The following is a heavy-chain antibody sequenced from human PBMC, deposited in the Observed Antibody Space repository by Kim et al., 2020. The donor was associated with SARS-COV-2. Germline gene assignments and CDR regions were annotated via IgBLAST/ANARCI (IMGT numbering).Heavy chain of an antibody. Sequence: YSESVTGRFTISRDNSKNTLYLQMNSLRAEDTAVYYCAKDRLVGAMPIDYWGQGTLVTVSS. J-gene: IGHJ4*02. D-gene: IGHD1-26*01. CDR3: AKDRLVGAMPIDY. V-gene: IGHV3-23*01.